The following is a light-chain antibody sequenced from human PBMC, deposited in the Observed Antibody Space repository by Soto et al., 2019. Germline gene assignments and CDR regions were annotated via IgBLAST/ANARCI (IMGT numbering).Light chain of an antibody. J-gene: IGLJ1*01. CDR2: EVN. CDR1: SSDIGAYDY. Sequence: ALTQPASLSGSPGQSITISCTGTSSDIGAYDYVSWFQQHPGKAPKLMISEVNNRPSGVSNRFSGSKSGNTAYLTISGLQVEDEAEYFCFSFTTDSTYVFGTGTKVTVL. CDR3: FSFTTDSTYV. V-gene: IGLV2-14*01.